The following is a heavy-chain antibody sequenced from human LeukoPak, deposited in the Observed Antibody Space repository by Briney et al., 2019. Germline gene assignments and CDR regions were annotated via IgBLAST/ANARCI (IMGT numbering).Heavy chain of an antibody. CDR3: AKDFSSASYTYYYYYMDV. CDR2: IYYSGNT. D-gene: IGHD6-25*01. J-gene: IGHJ6*03. CDR1: GGSFSGYY. V-gene: IGHV4-34*01. Sequence: KPSETLSLTCAVYGGSFSGYYWSWIRQPPGKGLEWIGSIYYSGNTYYNPSLKSRVTISLDTSKNQFSLKVSSVTAADTAIYYCAKDFSSASYTYYYYYMDVWGKGTTVTVSS.